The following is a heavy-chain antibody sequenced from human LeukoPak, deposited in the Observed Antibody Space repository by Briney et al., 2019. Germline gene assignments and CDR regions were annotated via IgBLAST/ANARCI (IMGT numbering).Heavy chain of an antibody. CDR1: GEPFSGYY. D-gene: IGHD3-3*01. Sequence: PSETLSLTCAVSGEPFSGYYWGWIRQPPGKGLELIGEINRHGNTDYNPSLKSRVSMSIDTSKNQFSLKLISVTAADTAVYYCARLVPERFFQLNPEGYYDYWGQGTLVTVSS. J-gene: IGHJ4*02. V-gene: IGHV4-34*01. CDR2: INRHGNT. CDR3: ARLVPERFFQLNPEGYYDY.